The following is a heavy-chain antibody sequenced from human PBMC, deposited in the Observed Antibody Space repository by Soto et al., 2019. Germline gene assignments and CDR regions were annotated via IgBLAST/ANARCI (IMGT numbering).Heavy chain of an antibody. D-gene: IGHD5-12*01. CDR2: FDPEDGET. V-gene: IGHV1-24*01. Sequence: ASVKVSCKVSGYTLTELSMHWVRQGLGKGLEWMGGFDPEDGETIYAQKFQGRVTMTEDTSTDTAYMELSSLRSEDTAVYYCATGKWLYDAFDIWGQGTMVTVSS. CDR3: ATGKWLYDAFDI. J-gene: IGHJ3*02. CDR1: GYTLTELS.